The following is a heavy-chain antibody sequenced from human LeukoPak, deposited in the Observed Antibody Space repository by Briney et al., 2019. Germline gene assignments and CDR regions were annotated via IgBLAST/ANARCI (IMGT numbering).Heavy chain of an antibody. J-gene: IGHJ6*02. D-gene: IGHD3-3*01. CDR2: ISHDGSNK. CDR3: AKEEEAPGYYDFWSGYYYYYGMDV. Sequence: GGSLRLSCAASGFTFSSYGMHWVRQAPGKGLEWVAVISHDGSNKYYADSVKGRFTISRDNSKNTLYLQMNSLRAEDTAVYYCAKEEEAPGYYDFWSGYYYYYGMDVWGQGTTVTVSS. V-gene: IGHV3-30*18. CDR1: GFTFSSYG.